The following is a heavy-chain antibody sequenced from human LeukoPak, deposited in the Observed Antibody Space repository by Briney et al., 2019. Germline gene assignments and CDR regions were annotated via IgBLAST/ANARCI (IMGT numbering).Heavy chain of an antibody. D-gene: IGHD3-3*01. Sequence: PGGSLRLSCAASGFTFSSYGMHWVRQAPGKGLEWVAFIRYDGSNKYYADSVKGRFTISRDNSKNTLYLQMNSLRAEDTAVYYCARSDVLRFLEWFQIGAFDIWGQGTMVTVSS. J-gene: IGHJ3*02. CDR2: IRYDGSNK. CDR3: ARSDVLRFLEWFQIGAFDI. CDR1: GFTFSSYG. V-gene: IGHV3-30*02.